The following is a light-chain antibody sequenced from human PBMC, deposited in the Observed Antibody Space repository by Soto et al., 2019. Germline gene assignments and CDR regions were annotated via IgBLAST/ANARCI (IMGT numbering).Light chain of an antibody. J-gene: IGKJ1*01. CDR3: QQYGSSPPLS. V-gene: IGKV3-20*01. CDR2: GAS. CDR1: QSVSSSY. Sequence: EIVLTQSPGTLSLSPGERATLSCRASQSVSSSYLAWYQQKPGQAPRLLIYGASSRATGIPDRFSGSGSGTDLTLTISRLEPEDFAVYYCQQYGSSPPLSFGQGTKVEI.